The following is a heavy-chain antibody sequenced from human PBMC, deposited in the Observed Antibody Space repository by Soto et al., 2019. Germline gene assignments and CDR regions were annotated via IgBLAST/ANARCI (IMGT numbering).Heavy chain of an antibody. V-gene: IGHV3-48*02. Sequence: PGGSLRLSCAASGFTFSSYSMNWVRQAPGKGLEWVSYISSSSSTIYYADSVKGRFTISRDNAKNSLYLQMNSLRDEDTAVYYCAREGYYGSGSYYNWNYYYGMDVWGQGTTVTV. CDR2: ISSSSSTI. D-gene: IGHD3-10*01. J-gene: IGHJ6*02. CDR1: GFTFSSYS. CDR3: AREGYYGSGSYYNWNYYYGMDV.